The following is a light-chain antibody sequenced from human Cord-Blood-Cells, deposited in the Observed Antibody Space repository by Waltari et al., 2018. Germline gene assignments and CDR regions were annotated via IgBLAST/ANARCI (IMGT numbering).Light chain of an antibody. J-gene: IGLJ1*01. CDR2: EVS. CDR3: SSYAGSNNVYV. V-gene: IGLV2-8*01. Sequence: QSALTQPPSASGSPGQSVTISCTGTSSDVGGYNYVSWYQQHPGKAPKLMIYEVSKRPSWVPDRFSGSKSGNTASLTVAGLQAEDEADYYCSSYAGSNNVYVFGTGTKVTVL. CDR1: SSDVGGYNY.